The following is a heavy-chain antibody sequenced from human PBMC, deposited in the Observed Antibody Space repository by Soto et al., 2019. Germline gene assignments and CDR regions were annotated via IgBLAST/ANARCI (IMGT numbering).Heavy chain of an antibody. CDR3: ARHELTMAYYIHY. Sequence: NPSETLSLTCTVSGASISNYYWSWIRQPPGKGLEWIGYIYYSGSTNYNPSLKSRVTISVDTSKNQFSLKLSSVTAADTAVYYCARHELTMAYYIHYWGQGTRVTVSS. CDR1: GASISNYY. D-gene: IGHD3-10*01. J-gene: IGHJ4*02. V-gene: IGHV4-59*08. CDR2: IYYSGST.